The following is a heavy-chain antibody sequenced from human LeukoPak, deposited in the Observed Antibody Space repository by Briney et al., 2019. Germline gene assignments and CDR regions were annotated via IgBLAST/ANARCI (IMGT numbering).Heavy chain of an antibody. Sequence: PGGSLRLSCAASGFTVSGNYMSWVRQAPGKGLEWVSVIYTAGSTYNADSVKGRFTISRDKSKNTLYLQMNILRAEDTAVYFCAGGNSWPGLSYWGQGTLLTVSS. CDR3: AGGNSWPGLSY. J-gene: IGHJ4*02. D-gene: IGHD6-13*01. CDR1: GFTVSGNY. V-gene: IGHV3-53*01. CDR2: IYTAGST.